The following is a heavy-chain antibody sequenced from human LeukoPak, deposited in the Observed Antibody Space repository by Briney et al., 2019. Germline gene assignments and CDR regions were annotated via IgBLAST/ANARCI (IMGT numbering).Heavy chain of an antibody. V-gene: IGHV1-69*01. CDR2: IIPIFGTA. D-gene: IGHD2-2*01. CDR1: GGTFSSYA. Sequence: GGSLRLSCAASGGTFSSYAISWVRQAPGQGLEWMGGIIPIFGTANYAQKFQGRVTITADESTSTAYMELSSLRSEDTAVYYCAREQCSSTSCFPNYYYYGMDVWGQGTTVTVSS. CDR3: AREQCSSTSCFPNYYYYGMDV. J-gene: IGHJ6*02.